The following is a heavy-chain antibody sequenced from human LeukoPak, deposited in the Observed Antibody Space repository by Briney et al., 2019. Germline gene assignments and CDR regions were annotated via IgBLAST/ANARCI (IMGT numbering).Heavy chain of an antibody. CDR2: IYTSGST. Sequence: PSQTLSLTCTVSGGSISSGSYYWSWIRQPAGKGLEWIGRIYTSGSTNYNPSLKSRVTISVDTSKNQFSLKLSSVTAADTAVYYCAREMGSYYYDSSGERNAFDIWGQGTMVTVSS. J-gene: IGHJ3*02. D-gene: IGHD3-22*01. CDR3: AREMGSYYYDSSGERNAFDI. CDR1: GGSISSGSYY. V-gene: IGHV4-61*02.